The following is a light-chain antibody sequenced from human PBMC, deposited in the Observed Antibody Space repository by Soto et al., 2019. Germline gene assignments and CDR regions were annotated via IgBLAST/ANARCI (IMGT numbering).Light chain of an antibody. V-gene: IGKV1-5*01. J-gene: IGKJ4*01. Sequence: DVQMTQSPSTLSASVGDRVTITCRASQSINNLLARYQQKPGKAPKFLIYDVSTLESGVPSRFSGSGSGTEFNLNISSLQPEDFATYYCHQYASSSLTFGGGNKVDIK. CDR2: DVS. CDR3: HQYASSSLT. CDR1: QSINNL.